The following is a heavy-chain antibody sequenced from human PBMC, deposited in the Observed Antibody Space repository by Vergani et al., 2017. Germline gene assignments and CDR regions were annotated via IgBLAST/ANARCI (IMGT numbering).Heavy chain of an antibody. CDR3: ASGGHGSENGGALQL. D-gene: IGHD3-10*01. Sequence: EVQLVQSGAEVKKPGESLKISCKGSGYSFTSYWIGWVRQMPGIGLEWMGIIYPGDSEVKSNPTFRGQVIFSVDTSVNTAYLQWRSLQASDTATYFCASGGHGSENGGALQLWGQGTNITVSS. J-gene: IGHJ3*01. V-gene: IGHV5-51*01. CDR1: GYSFTSYW. CDR2: IYPGDSEV.